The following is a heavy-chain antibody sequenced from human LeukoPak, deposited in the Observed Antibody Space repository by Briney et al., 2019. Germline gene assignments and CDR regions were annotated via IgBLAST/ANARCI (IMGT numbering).Heavy chain of an antibody. Sequence: ASVKVSCKASGYTFTSNYLHWVRQAPGQGLEWMGIINPSGGSTTYAQKFQGRVTITADESTSTAYMELSSLRSEDTAVYYCARGSGYSYGTPFDYWGQGTLVTVSS. CDR3: ARGSGYSYGTPFDY. CDR2: INPSGGST. CDR1: GYTFTSNY. V-gene: IGHV1-46*01. D-gene: IGHD5-18*01. J-gene: IGHJ4*02.